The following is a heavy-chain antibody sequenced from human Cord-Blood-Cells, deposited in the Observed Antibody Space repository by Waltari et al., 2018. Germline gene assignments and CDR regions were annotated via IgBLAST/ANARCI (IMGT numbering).Heavy chain of an antibody. J-gene: IGHJ4*02. Sequence: EVELLVSGGVLVQPGGSLRLSCAASGFTFRSYDMIWVRQAPGKGLEWVSAISGSGGSTYYADSVKGRFTISRDNSKNTLYLQMNSLRAEDTAVYYCALTMVRGVIVYWGQGTLVTVSS. CDR3: ALTMVRGVIVY. V-gene: IGHV3-23*01. CDR2: ISGSGGST. CDR1: GFTFRSYD. D-gene: IGHD3-10*01.